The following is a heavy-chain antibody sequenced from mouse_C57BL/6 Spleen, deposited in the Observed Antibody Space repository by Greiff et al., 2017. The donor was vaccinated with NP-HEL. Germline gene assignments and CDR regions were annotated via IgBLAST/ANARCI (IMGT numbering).Heavy chain of an antibody. V-gene: IGHV1-54*01. CDR1: GYAFTNYL. Sequence: QVQLQQSGAELVRPGTSVKVSCKASGYAFTNYLIEWVKQRPGQGLEWIGVINPGSGGTNYNEKFKGKATLTADKSSSTAYMQLSSLTSEDSAVYFCARGGVLRNFDYWGQGTTLTVSS. CDR3: ARGGVLRNFDY. CDR2: INPGSGGT. D-gene: IGHD1-1*01. J-gene: IGHJ2*01.